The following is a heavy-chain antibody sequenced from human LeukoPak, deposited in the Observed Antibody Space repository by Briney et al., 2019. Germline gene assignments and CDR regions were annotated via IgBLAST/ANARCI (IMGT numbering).Heavy chain of an antibody. D-gene: IGHD1-20*01. V-gene: IGHV3-23*01. Sequence: GGSLRLSCAASGFTFSSYAMSWVRQAPGKGLEWVSAISGCGGSTYYADSVKGRFTISRDNSKNTLYLQMNSLRAEDTAVYYCAKAGRGITGTPFDYWGQGTLVTVSS. CDR3: AKAGRGITGTPFDY. J-gene: IGHJ4*02. CDR2: ISGCGGST. CDR1: GFTFSSYA.